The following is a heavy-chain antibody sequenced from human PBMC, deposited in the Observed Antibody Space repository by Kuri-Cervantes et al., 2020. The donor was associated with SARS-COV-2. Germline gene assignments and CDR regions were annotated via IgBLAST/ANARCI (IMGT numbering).Heavy chain of an antibody. J-gene: IGHJ4*02. V-gene: IGHV4-34*01. Sequence: SQTLPLTCAVYGGSFSGYYWSWIRQPPGKGLEWIGEINHSGSTNYNPSLKSRVTISVDTSKNQFSLKLSSVTAADTAVYYCARSGSYSYYFDYWGQGTLGTVSS. CDR1: GGSFSGYY. CDR2: INHSGST. D-gene: IGHD1-26*01. CDR3: ARSGSYSYYFDY.